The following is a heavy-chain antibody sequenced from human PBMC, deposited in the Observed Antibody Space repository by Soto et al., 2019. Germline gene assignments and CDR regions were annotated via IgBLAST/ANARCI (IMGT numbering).Heavy chain of an antibody. V-gene: IGHV4-4*02. CDR2: IHHSGTT. CDR1: GGSISSTW. D-gene: IGHD3-22*01. CDR3: ARHTAMATMRGFHY. J-gene: IGHJ4*02. Sequence: QVQLQESGPGLVKPSETLSLICDVSGGSISSTWWMWVRQPPGKGLEWIGEIHHSGTTNYNTSLKSRVIMSVDKSENQISLKVNSVTAADTAVYYCARHTAMATMRGFHYWGQGTLVIVSS.